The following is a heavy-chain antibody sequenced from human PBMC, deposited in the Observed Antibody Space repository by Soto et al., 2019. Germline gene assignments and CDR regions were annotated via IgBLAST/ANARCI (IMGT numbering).Heavy chain of an antibody. J-gene: IGHJ5*02. D-gene: IGHD3-22*01. V-gene: IGHV3-7*01. Sequence: GSLRLSCAASGFTFSSYWMSWVRQAPGKGLEWVANIKQDGSDVYYVNSVKGRFTISRDNAESSLYLQMNSLRVEVTAVYFCASSLGNPSGSWGQGTVVTVSS. CDR1: GFTFSSYW. CDR2: IKQDGSDV. CDR3: ASSLGNPSGS.